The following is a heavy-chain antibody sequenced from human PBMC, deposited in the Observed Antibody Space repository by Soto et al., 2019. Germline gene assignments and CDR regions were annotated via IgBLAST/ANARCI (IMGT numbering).Heavy chain of an antibody. CDR1: GFMFSSNG. J-gene: IGHJ4*02. Sequence: QVHLVESGGGEVQPGRSLRLSCAASGFMFSSNGMHWVRQAPGKGLEWVAVISCDGRSKYYADSVKGRFTISRDNSKNTLYLQINSLKAEDTAVYYCAKGGYDSNWFNPGDSWGQGTLVTVSS. CDR3: AKGGYDSNWFNPGDS. D-gene: IGHD3-22*01. V-gene: IGHV3-30*18. CDR2: ISCDGRSK.